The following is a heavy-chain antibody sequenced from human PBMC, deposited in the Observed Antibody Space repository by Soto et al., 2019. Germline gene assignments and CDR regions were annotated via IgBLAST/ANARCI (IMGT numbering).Heavy chain of an antibody. Sequence: GASVKVSCKASGYTFTSYYMQWVRQAPGQGLEWMGIINPSGGYTSYAQKFQGRVTMTRDTSTSTVYMELSSLRSEDTAVYYCAREIPSGNYYSALDVWGQGTTVTVSS. V-gene: IGHV1-46*03. CDR1: GYTFTSYY. D-gene: IGHD6-6*01. CDR2: INPSGGYT. J-gene: IGHJ6*02. CDR3: AREIPSGNYYSALDV.